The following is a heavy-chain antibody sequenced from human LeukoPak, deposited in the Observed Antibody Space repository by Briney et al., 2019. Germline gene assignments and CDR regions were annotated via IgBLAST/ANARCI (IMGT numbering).Heavy chain of an antibody. V-gene: IGHV3-23*01. CDR1: GFTFSSYA. Sequence: PGGSLRLSCAASGFTFSSYAMSWVRQAPGKGLEWVSSISGSGDTTYYADSVKGRFTISRDNSKNSLYLQMNSLRDEDTAVYYCARGPISGWSADYWGQGTLVTVSS. J-gene: IGHJ4*02. CDR2: ISGSGDTT. D-gene: IGHD6-19*01. CDR3: ARGPISGWSADY.